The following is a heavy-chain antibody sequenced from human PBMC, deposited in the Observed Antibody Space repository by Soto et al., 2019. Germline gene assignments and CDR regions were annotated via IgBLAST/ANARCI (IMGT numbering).Heavy chain of an antibody. Sequence: ASVKVSCKASGYTFTGYYMHWVRQAPGQGLEWMGWINPNSGGTNYAQKFQGWVTMTRDTSISTAYMELSRLRSDDTAVYYCARDAAGMATAYAFDIWGQGTMVTVSS. D-gene: IGHD5-12*01. CDR2: INPNSGGT. CDR3: ARDAAGMATAYAFDI. CDR1: GYTFTGYY. J-gene: IGHJ3*02. V-gene: IGHV1-2*04.